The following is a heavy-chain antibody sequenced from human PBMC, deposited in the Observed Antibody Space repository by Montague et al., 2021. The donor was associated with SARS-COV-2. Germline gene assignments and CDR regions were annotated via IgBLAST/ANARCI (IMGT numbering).Heavy chain of an antibody. CDR2: NYYSGST. CDR1: GASISSSSYY. J-gene: IGHJ4*02. CDR3: ATLPSSSTIFGVVQGYYFDD. D-gene: IGHD3-3*01. V-gene: IGHV4-39*01. Sequence: SETLSLTCTVSGASISSSSYYWGWIRQPPGKGLEWIGFNYYSGSTYYNPTLKSRVTISVDTSKNQFSLKLSSVTAAGTAVYYCATLPSSSTIFGVVQGYYFDDWGQGTLVTVSS.